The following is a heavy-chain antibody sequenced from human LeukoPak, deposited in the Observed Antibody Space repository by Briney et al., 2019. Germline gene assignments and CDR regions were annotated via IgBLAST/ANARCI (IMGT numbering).Heavy chain of an antibody. V-gene: IGHV4-59*01. CDR1: GGSISSYY. Sequence: SETLSLTCTVSGGSISSYYWSWIRQPPGKGLEWIGYIYYSGSTNYNPSLKSRVTISVDTSKNQFSLKLSSVTAADTAVYYCARVGEWELQLWDDAFDIWGQGTMVTVSS. CDR3: ARVGEWELQLWDDAFDI. D-gene: IGHD1-26*01. CDR2: IYYSGST. J-gene: IGHJ3*02.